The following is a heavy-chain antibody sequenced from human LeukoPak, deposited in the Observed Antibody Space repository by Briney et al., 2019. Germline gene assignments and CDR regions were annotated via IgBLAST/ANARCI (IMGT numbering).Heavy chain of an antibody. CDR1: GLTFSSYW. CDR3: ASKGSTLFDI. D-gene: IGHD2-2*01. Sequence: PGGSLRLSCAASGLTFSSYWMHWVRQAPGKGLVWVSRINTDGSSTSYADSVKGRFTISRDNAKNTLFLQMNSLRAEDTAVYYCASKGSTLFDIWGQGTVVTVSS. J-gene: IGHJ3*02. V-gene: IGHV3-74*01. CDR2: INTDGSST.